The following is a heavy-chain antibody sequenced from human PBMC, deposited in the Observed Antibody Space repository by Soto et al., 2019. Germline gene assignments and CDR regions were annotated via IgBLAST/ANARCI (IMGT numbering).Heavy chain of an antibody. CDR3: AKDQSPGNHYKGRYHSFYHGLDI. J-gene: IGHJ6*02. V-gene: IGHV3-23*01. CDR1: GFNFGSYA. Sequence: GGSLRLSCVASGFNFGSYAMNWVRLAPGRGLEWVSTSSPSGATTYYTDSVEGRFTISRDNSQNTLYLQMNNLRGEDAAVYFCAKDQSPGNHYKGRYHSFYHGLDIWGQGTTVTVSS. CDR2: SSPSGATT. D-gene: IGHD3-10*01.